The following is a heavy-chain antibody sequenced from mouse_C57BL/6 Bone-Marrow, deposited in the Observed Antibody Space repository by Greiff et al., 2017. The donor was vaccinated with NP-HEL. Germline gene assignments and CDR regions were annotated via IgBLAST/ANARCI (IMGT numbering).Heavy chain of an antibody. CDR3: ARRALTGYFDV. V-gene: IGHV5-15*04. J-gene: IGHJ1*03. CDR1: GFTFSDYG. Sequence: EVMLVESGGGLVQPGGSLKLSCAASGFTFSDYGMAWVRQAPRQGPEWVAFISNLAYSIYYADTVTGRFTLSRENAKNTRYLEMSSLRSEDTAMYYCARRALTGYFDVWGTGTTVTVSS. CDR2: ISNLAYSI.